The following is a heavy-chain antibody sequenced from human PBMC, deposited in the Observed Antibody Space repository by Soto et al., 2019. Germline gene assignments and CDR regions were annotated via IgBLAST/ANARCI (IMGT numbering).Heavy chain of an antibody. CDR3: ARDGQQQLESYYGMDV. V-gene: IGHV1-18*01. D-gene: IGHD6-13*01. CDR1: GYTFTSYG. Sequence: ASVKVSCKASGYTFTSYGISWVRQAPGQGLEWMGWISAYNGNTNYAQKLQGRVTMTTDTSTSTAYMELRSLRSDDAAVYYCARDGQQQLESYYGMDVWGQGTTVTVSS. J-gene: IGHJ6*02. CDR2: ISAYNGNT.